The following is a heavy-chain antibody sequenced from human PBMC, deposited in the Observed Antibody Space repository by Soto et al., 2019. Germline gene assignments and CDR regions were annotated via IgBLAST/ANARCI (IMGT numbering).Heavy chain of an antibody. CDR1: GGSFREYY. CDR3: ARDILTVIGGEIYYYFGMDV. V-gene: IGHV4-34*01. D-gene: IGHD3-16*01. J-gene: IGHJ6*02. CDR2: INQSGTT. Sequence: PSETLSLTCAVNGGSFREYYWSWIRQPPGKGLEWIGEINQSGTTHYNPTLKRRGNISIDTSKNQFYLNLTSVTAADTATYFCARDILTVIGGEIYYYFGMDVWGQGTPVTVSS.